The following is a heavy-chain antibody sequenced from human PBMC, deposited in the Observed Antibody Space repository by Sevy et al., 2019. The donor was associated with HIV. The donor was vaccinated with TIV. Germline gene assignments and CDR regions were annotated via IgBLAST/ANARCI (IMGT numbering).Heavy chain of an antibody. D-gene: IGHD3-9*01. Sequence: GGSLRLSCAASGFTFSRYGMHWVRQAPGKGLEWMAVISFDGSKKYYGDSVKGRFTISRDNSKNTLYLAMSSLSPEDTAVYYCAKLDYDILTGNPDYWGQGTLVTVSS. CDR3: AKLDYDILTGNPDY. V-gene: IGHV3-30*18. J-gene: IGHJ4*02. CDR1: GFTFSRYG. CDR2: ISFDGSKK.